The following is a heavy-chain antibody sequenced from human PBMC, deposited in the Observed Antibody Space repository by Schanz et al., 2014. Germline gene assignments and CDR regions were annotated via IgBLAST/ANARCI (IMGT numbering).Heavy chain of an antibody. V-gene: IGHV3-23*04. CDR2: INGNGGIT. J-gene: IGHJ4*02. CDR1: GFSFSNYW. D-gene: IGHD3-9*01. Sequence: EVQLVESGGGLVQPGESLRLSCAASGFSFSNYWMSWVRQAPGKGLEWVSAINGNGGITYYADSVKGRFTISRDNSKNTLYLQINNLRAEDTAVYYCAYYDVLTGFDYWGQGTQVTVSS. CDR3: AYYDVLTGFDY.